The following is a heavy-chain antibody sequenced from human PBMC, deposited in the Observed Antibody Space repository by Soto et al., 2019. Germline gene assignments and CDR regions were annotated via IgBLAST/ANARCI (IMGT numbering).Heavy chain of an antibody. CDR2: ISGSGGST. CDR3: AKDQYYYDSSGYYSHFDY. D-gene: IGHD3-22*01. Sequence: SGGSLRLSCEASGFTFSSYAMSWVRQAPGKGLEWVSAISGSGGSTYYADSVKGRFTISRDNSKNTLYLQMNSLRAEDTAVYYCAKDQYYYDSSGYYSHFDYWGQGTLVTVSS. J-gene: IGHJ4*02. V-gene: IGHV3-23*01. CDR1: GFTFSSYA.